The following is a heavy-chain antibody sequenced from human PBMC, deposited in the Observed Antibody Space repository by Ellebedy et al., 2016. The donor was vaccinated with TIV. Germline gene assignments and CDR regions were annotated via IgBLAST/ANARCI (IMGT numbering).Heavy chain of an antibody. CDR3: TRLQQWLVVGPGGDY. V-gene: IGHV3-23*01. Sequence: GGSLRLXXTASGFTFSNYAMSWVRQAPGKGLEWVSAIGGSGSSTYYADSVKGRFTISRDISKNTLLLQMNSLRAEDTAVYFCTRLQQWLVVGPGGDYWGQGTLVTVSS. CDR1: GFTFSNYA. J-gene: IGHJ4*02. CDR2: IGGSGSST. D-gene: IGHD6-19*01.